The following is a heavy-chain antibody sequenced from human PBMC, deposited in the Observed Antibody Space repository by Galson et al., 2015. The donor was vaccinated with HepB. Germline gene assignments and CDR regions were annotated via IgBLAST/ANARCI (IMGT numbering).Heavy chain of an antibody. CDR1: GFTFSNYA. CDR3: AKRGSSSLFYDY. CDR2: FSGTDAGT. J-gene: IGHJ4*02. V-gene: IGHV3-23*01. Sequence: SLRLSCAASGFTFSNYAMVWVRQAPGKGLEWVSGFSGTDAGTYYADSVKGRFTISRDNSKNTLYLQMSSLTAEDTAVYYCAKRGSSSLFYDYWGQGTLVTRSS. D-gene: IGHD6-6*01.